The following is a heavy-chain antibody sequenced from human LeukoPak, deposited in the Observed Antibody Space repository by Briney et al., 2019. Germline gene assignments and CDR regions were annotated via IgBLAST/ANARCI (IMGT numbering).Heavy chain of an antibody. J-gene: IGHJ3*02. Sequence: PSETLSLTCTVSGGSISSSSYYWGWIRQPPGKGLEWIGYIYYSGSTYYNPSLKSRVTISVDTSKNQFSLKLSSVTAADTAVYYCARGSPGHFWSAFDIWGQGTMVTVSS. V-gene: IGHV4-30-4*08. CDR1: GGSISSSSYY. D-gene: IGHD3-3*02. CDR2: IYYSGST. CDR3: ARGSPGHFWSAFDI.